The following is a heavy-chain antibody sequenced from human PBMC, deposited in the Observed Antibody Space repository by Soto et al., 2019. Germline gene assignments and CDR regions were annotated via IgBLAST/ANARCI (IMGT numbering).Heavy chain of an antibody. D-gene: IGHD1-1*01. J-gene: IGHJ4*02. CDR3: SPIGTTIPDFDY. CDR1: GFMSRYYV. CDR2: ISGSGGST. Sequence: EVQPLESGGGLVQPGGSLRLSCEASGFMSRYYVMNWVRQAPGKGLEWVSGISGSGGSTYYADSVKGRFTISRDNSKHTLSLQMNSLRVEDTAVYYCSPIGTTIPDFDYWGQGTLVTVSS. V-gene: IGHV3-23*01.